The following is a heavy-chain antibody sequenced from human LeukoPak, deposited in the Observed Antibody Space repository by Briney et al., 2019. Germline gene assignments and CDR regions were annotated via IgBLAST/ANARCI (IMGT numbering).Heavy chain of an antibody. CDR2: IYYNGNT. D-gene: IGHD3-22*01. CDR1: GASTSSSY. V-gene: IGHV4-59*01. J-gene: IGHJ3*02. CDR3: VRGNYDNRGYSNAFDI. Sequence: SETLSLTCTVSGASTSSSYWSWIRQPPGERLEWIGFIYYNGNTNSNPSLKSRVTISADTSKNQFSLKLTSVTAADTAVYYCVRGNYDNRGYSNAFDIWGQGTMVTVSS.